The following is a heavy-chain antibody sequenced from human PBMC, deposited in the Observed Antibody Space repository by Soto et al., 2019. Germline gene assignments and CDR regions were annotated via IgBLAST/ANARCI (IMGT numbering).Heavy chain of an antibody. V-gene: IGHV3-23*01. CDR1: GFTFSGYA. J-gene: IGHJ6*02. D-gene: IGHD3-10*01. CDR3: AKDSEGNYYYCMDV. CDR2: ISGSGGST. Sequence: PGGSLRLSCAASGFTFSGYAMSWVRQAPGKGLEWVSAISGSGGSTYYADPVKGRFTISRDNSKYTLYLQMNSLRAEDTSVYYCAKDSEGNYYYCMDVWRHGTTVTVSS.